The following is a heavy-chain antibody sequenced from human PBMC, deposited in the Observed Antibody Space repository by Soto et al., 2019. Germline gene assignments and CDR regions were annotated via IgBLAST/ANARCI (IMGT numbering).Heavy chain of an antibody. CDR1: GGSISSGGYY. D-gene: IGHD2-15*01. CDR3: AREGCSGGSCYYSYYYGMDV. J-gene: IGHJ6*02. V-gene: IGHV4-31*03. CDR2: IYYSGST. Sequence: PSETLSLTCTVSGGSISSGGYYWSWIRQHPGKGLEWIGYIYYSGSTYYNPSLKSRVTISVDTSKNQFSLKLSSVTAADTAVYYCAREGCSGGSCYYSYYYGMDVWGQGTTVTVSS.